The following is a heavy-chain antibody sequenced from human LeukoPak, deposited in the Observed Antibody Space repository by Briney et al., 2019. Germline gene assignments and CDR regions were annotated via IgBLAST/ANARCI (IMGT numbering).Heavy chain of an antibody. CDR2: IYYSGST. V-gene: IGHV4-61*01. Sequence: SETLSLTCTVSGDSVSSGSYDWSWIRQPPGKGLEWIGYIYYSGSTNYNPSLKSRVTISVDTSKNQFSLKLSSVTAADTAVYYCARIAVSSGWGYFDYWGQGTLVSASS. CDR3: ARIAVSSGWGYFDY. CDR1: GDSVSSGSYD. J-gene: IGHJ4*02. D-gene: IGHD6-19*01.